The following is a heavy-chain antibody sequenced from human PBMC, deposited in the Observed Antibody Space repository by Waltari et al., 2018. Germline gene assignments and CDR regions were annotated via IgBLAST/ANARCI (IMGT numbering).Heavy chain of an antibody. D-gene: IGHD2-2*01. J-gene: IGHJ2*01. Sequence: QVQLQESGPGLVKPSQTLSPTCTVSGCSTSSGGYFCSWIRPPPGTGLEWIGYIYYSGSTYYNPSLKSRVTISVDTSKNQFSLKLSSVTAADTAVYYCARDEYCSSTSCYQSDWYFDLWGRGTLVTVSS. CDR1: GCSTSSGGYF. CDR2: IYYSGST. V-gene: IGHV4-31*03. CDR3: ARDEYCSSTSCYQSDWYFDL.